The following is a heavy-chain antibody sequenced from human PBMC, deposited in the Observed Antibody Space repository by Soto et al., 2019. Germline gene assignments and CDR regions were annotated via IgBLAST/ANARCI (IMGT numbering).Heavy chain of an antibody. CDR2: ISSNSDKT. J-gene: IGHJ4*02. Sequence: VESGGGLVSPGGSLRLSCVASGFRFSDNSMNWVRQAPGKGLQWISYISSNSDKTYYADSVKGRLTVSRDNAKNALLLQMNSLRDDYTATYYCARLPKGSLVTAWGQGARVTVSS. D-gene: IGHD2-21*02. CDR3: ARLPKGSLVTA. CDR1: GFRFSDNS. V-gene: IGHV3-48*02.